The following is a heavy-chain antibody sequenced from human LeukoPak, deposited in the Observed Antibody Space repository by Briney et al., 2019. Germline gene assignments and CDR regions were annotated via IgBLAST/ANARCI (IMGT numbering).Heavy chain of an antibody. D-gene: IGHD2-15*01. J-gene: IGHJ3*02. Sequence: SETLSLTCTVSGGSISSSSYYWGWIRQPPGKGLEWIGSIYYSGSTYYNPSLKSRVTISVDTSKNQFSLKLSSVTAADTAVYYCARGDYCSGGSCYDHAFDIWGQGTMVTVPS. CDR2: IYYSGST. V-gene: IGHV4-39*01. CDR1: GGSISSSSYY. CDR3: ARGDYCSGGSCYDHAFDI.